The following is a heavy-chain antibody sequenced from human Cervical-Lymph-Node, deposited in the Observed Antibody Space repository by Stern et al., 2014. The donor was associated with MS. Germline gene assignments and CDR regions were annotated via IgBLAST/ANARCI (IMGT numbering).Heavy chain of an antibody. Sequence: QLVDSGGGLVQPGRSLRLSCEASGLAFVDYAIHWVRPVHGKGLDWVSGISCHSGSICYAVSAEGRFTVSRDIATSFLYLQMDSLRPGDTAFYYCTRALSHRGSPDYWGQGTLVTVS. V-gene: IGHV3-9*01. CDR3: TRALSHRGSPDY. D-gene: IGHD2-15*01. CDR2: ISCHSGSI. CDR1: GLAFVDYA. J-gene: IGHJ4*02.